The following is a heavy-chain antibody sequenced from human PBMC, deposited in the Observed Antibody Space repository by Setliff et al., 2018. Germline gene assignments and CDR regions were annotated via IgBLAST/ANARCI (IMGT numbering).Heavy chain of an antibody. D-gene: IGHD2-15*01. J-gene: IGHJ3*02. CDR1: GYTFTSYD. Sequence: ASVKVSCKASGYTFTSYDINWVRQATGQGLEWMGWMNPSSGNTGYAQKFQGGVTMTRNTSISTAYMELSSLRSEDTAVYYCARGPGWHRDAFDIWGQGTMVTVSS. CDR3: ARGPGWHRDAFDI. V-gene: IGHV1-8*01. CDR2: MNPSSGNT.